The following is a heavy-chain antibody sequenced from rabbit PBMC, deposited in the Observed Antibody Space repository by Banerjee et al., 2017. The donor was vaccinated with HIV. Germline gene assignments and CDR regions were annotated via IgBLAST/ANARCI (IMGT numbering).Heavy chain of an antibody. D-gene: IGHD4-2*01. CDR1: GFSFSSGYY. CDR2: IYAGSSSNT. V-gene: IGHV1S45*01. J-gene: IGHJ4*01. Sequence: QQQLVEYGGDLVQPEGSLTLTCTASGFSFSSGYYMCWVRQAPGKGLEWIACIYAGSSSNTYYASWAKGRFTISKTSSTTVTLQMTSLTAADTATYFCARGLLIGDLWGPGTLVTVS. CDR3: ARGLLIGDL.